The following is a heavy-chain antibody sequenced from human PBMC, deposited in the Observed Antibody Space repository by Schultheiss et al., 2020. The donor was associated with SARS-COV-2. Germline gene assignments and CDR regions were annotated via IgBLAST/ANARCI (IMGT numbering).Heavy chain of an antibody. CDR3: ARDFAGVDSYGLLGSYGMDV. CDR1: GFPFSSYW. V-gene: IGHV3-74*01. J-gene: IGHJ6*02. Sequence: GGSLRLSCVASGFPFSSYWMHWVRQAPGKGLVWVSRISSDGSSTNYADSVRGRFTISRDNSKNTLYLQMNSLRSEDTATYFCARDFAGVDSYGLLGSYGMDVWGQGTTVTVSS. D-gene: IGHD5-18*01. CDR2: ISSDGSST.